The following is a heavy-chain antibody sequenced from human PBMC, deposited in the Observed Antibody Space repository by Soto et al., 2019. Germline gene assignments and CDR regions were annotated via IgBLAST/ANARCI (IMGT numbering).Heavy chain of an antibody. CDR3: ARSIVVVTALDY. CDR2: INAGNGNT. V-gene: IGHV1-3*05. D-gene: IGHD2-21*02. Sequence: QVQLVQSGAEEKKPGASVKVSCKASGYTFTSYAMHWVRQAPGQRLEWMGWINAGNGNTKYSQKFQGRVTITRDTAASTAYMELSSLRSEATAVYYCARSIVVVTALDYWRQGTLVTVSS. J-gene: IGHJ4*02. CDR1: GYTFTSYA.